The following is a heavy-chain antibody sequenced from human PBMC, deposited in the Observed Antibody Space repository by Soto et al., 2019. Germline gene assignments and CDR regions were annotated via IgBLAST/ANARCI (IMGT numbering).Heavy chain of an antibody. CDR1: GGSISSYY. D-gene: IGHD6-13*01. V-gene: IGHV4-59*01. CDR3: ARYQAAAGFDY. Sequence: QVQLQESGPGLVKPSETLSLTCTVSGGSISSYYWSWIRQPPGKGLEWIGYIYYSGSTNYNPSLKSRVTISVDTSKNQFSLKLSSVTAADTAVYYCARYQAAAGFDYWGQGTLVTVSS. CDR2: IYYSGST. J-gene: IGHJ4*02.